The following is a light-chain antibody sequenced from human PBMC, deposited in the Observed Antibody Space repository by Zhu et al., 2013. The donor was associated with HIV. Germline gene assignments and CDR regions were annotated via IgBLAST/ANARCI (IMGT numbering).Light chain of an antibody. Sequence: DTQMTQSPSTLSASVGDRVTMTCRASQSVSTWVAWYQHKPGKAPKLLIYKASSLQSGVPSRFSGSGSATEFSLTINSLQPDDVATYYCQQYSSYSLTFGGGTKVEIK. CDR3: QQYSSYSLT. CDR1: QSVSTW. CDR2: KAS. V-gene: IGKV1-5*03. J-gene: IGKJ4*01.